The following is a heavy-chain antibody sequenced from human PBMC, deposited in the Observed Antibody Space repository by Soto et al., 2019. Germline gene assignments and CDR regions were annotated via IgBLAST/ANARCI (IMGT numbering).Heavy chain of an antibody. CDR1: GFTFSSYA. J-gene: IGHJ4*01. CDR2: ISYDGSNK. D-gene: IGHD4-17*01. Sequence: QVQLVESGGGVVQPGRSLRLSCAASGFTFSSYAMHWVRQAPGKGLEWVAVISYDGSNKYYADSVKGRFTISRDNSKNTLYLQMNSLRAEDTAVYYCARDKKTTLTDPYFDYWGHGTLVTVSS. CDR3: ARDKKTTLTDPYFDY. V-gene: IGHV3-30-3*01.